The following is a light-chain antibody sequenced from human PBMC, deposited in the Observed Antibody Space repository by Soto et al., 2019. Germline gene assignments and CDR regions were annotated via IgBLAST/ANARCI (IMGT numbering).Light chain of an antibody. CDR1: QGIDNY. CDR2: SAS. CDR3: QQYYNYPYT. Sequence: DIQMTQSPSSLYASLGDRVTITCRASQGIDNYLAWFQQRPGKAPKSLIHSASSLHAGVPSRFSCSGSGTEFTLTVNGLQPEDFATYYCQQYYNYPYTFAQGTKVEI. J-gene: IGKJ2*01. V-gene: IGKV1-16*01.